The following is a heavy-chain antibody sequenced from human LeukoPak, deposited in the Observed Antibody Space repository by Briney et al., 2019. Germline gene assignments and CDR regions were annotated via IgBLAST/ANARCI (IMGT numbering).Heavy chain of an antibody. D-gene: IGHD6-19*01. CDR2: ISSSGSTI. J-gene: IGHJ4*02. CDR1: GFTFSSYE. V-gene: IGHV3-48*03. Sequence: GGSLRLSCAASGFTFSSYEMNWVRQAPGKGLEWVSYISSSGSTIYYADSVKGRFTISRDNAKNSLYLQMNSLRAEDTAVYYCARHYSSGWYVRRGQFDYWGQGTLVTVSS. CDR3: ARHYSSGWYVRRGQFDY.